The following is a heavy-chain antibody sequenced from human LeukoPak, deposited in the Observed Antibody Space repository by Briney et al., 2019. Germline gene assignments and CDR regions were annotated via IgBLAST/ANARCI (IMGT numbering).Heavy chain of an antibody. Sequence: DPSETLSLTCTVSGGSVSSGSYYWSWIRQPPGKGLEWIGYIYYSGSTNYNPSLKSRVTISVDTSKNQFSLKLSSVTAADTAVYYCARVRSSDDAFDIWGQGTMVTVSS. CDR2: IYYSGST. CDR1: GGSVSSGSYY. CDR3: ARVRSSDDAFDI. V-gene: IGHV4-61*01. D-gene: IGHD6-6*01. J-gene: IGHJ3*02.